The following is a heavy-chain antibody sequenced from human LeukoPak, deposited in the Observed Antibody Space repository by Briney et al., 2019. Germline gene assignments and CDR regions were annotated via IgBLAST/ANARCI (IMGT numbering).Heavy chain of an antibody. J-gene: IGHJ5*02. V-gene: IGHV4-59*01. CDR1: GGSISSYY. Sequence: SETLSLTCTVSGGSISSYYWSWIRQPPGKGLEWIGYIYYSGSTNYNPSLKSRVTISVDTPKNQFSLKLSSVTAADTAAYYCTRDNYDILTGHPTRWFDPWGQGTLVTVSS. CDR2: IYYSGST. CDR3: TRDNYDILTGHPTRWFDP. D-gene: IGHD3-9*01.